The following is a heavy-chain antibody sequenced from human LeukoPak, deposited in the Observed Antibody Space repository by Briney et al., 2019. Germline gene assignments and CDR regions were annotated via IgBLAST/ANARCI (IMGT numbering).Heavy chain of an antibody. CDR2: MYYIGST. Sequence: SETLSLTCTVSGGSITSHYWSWIRQPPGKGLEWIGYMYYIGSTNYNPFLKSRVTISVDTSKNQFSLKLSSLTAADTAVYYCARGSFRDPFYFDYWGQGTLVTVSS. V-gene: IGHV4-59*11. CDR1: GGSITSHY. D-gene: IGHD3-16*01. J-gene: IGHJ4*02. CDR3: ARGSFRDPFYFDY.